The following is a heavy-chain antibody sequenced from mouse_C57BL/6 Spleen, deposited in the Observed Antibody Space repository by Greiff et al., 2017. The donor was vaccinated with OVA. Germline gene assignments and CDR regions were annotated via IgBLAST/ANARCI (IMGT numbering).Heavy chain of an antibody. Sequence: EVQLQQSGPELVKPGASVKISCKASGYTFTDYYMHWVKQSHGKSLEWIGDINPNNGGTSYNQKFKGKATLTVDKSSSTAYMELRSLTSEDSAVYYCAYYDYDVPYAMDYWGQGTSVTVSS. V-gene: IGHV1-26*01. D-gene: IGHD2-4*01. J-gene: IGHJ4*01. CDR3: AYYDYDVPYAMDY. CDR2: INPNNGGT. CDR1: GYTFTDYY.